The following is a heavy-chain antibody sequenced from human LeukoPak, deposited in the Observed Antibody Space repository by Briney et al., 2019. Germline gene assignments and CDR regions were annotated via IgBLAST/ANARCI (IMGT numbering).Heavy chain of an antibody. CDR3: ARMTMPPVDAFGI. CDR1: GDSISNYY. J-gene: IGHJ3*02. Sequence: SETLSLTCTVSGDSISNYYWSWIRQPPGKGLDWIGYIYYSGSTSYNPSLKSRVTISVDTSKNQFSLKLSSVTAADTAVYYCARMTMPPVDAFGIWGQGTMVTVSS. V-gene: IGHV4-59*01. CDR2: IYYSGST. D-gene: IGHD4/OR15-4a*01.